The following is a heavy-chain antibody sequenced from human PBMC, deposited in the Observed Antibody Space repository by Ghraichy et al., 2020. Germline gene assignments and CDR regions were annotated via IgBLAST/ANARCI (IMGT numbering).Heavy chain of an antibody. V-gene: IGHV3-33*01. J-gene: IGHJ1*01. D-gene: IGHD2-15*01. CDR2: IWYDGSNK. Sequence: GESLNISCAASGFTFSSYGMHWVRQAPGKGLEWVAVIWYDGSNKYYADSVKGRFTISRDNSKNTLYLQMNSLRAEDTAVYYCARGIWGYCSGGSCPGLGFFQHWGQGTLVTVSS. CDR3: ARGIWGYCSGGSCPGLGFFQH. CDR1: GFTFSSYG.